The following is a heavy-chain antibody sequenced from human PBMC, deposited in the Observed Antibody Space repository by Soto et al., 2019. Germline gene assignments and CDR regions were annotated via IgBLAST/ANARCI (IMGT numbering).Heavy chain of an antibody. Sequence: QVQLAQSGAEVKKPGASVRVSCKASGYTFTTYGISWVRQAPGQGLEWMGWINTYTGHTNYAQRLQGRVTVTTDPSTSTAYMELRSLRSDDTAVYYCAREYCRTTSCYGADYWGQGTLVTVSS. D-gene: IGHD2-2*01. J-gene: IGHJ4*02. CDR2: INTYTGHT. CDR3: AREYCRTTSCYGADY. CDR1: GYTFTTYG. V-gene: IGHV1-18*01.